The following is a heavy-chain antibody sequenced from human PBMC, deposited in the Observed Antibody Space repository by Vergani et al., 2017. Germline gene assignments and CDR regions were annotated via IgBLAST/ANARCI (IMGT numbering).Heavy chain of an antibody. CDR3: ASPRTAEHPPKPLYYFYGLDF. CDR2: ITPFFPTG. V-gene: IGHV1-69*14. D-gene: IGHD7-27*01. J-gene: IGHJ6*02. CDR1: GGTFNIYS. Sequence: QVHLVQSGAEVKKPGSSVKVSCNASGGTFNIYSVSWVRQAPGQGLEWMGGITPFFPTGHFAQKFQGRLTITADKSATTVYMELTNLGSEDTAVYYCASPRTAEHPPKPLYYFYGLDFWGQGTTVTVSS.